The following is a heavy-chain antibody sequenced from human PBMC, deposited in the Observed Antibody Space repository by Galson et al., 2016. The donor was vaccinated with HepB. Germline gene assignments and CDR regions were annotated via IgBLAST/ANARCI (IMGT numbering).Heavy chain of an antibody. D-gene: IGHD2/OR15-2a*01. V-gene: IGHV3-30*04. J-gene: IGHJ4*02. CDR2: TSYDGNNK. CDR3: ARYKRGTSFGDLDY. CDR1: GFSFSNYA. Sequence: CAASGFSFSNYAMHWVRQSPDRGLEWVAFTSYDGNNKYYGNSVRGRFTISRDNSKNSLYLQMNRLRSEDSAVYFCARYKRGTSFGDLDYWGQGTLVTVSS.